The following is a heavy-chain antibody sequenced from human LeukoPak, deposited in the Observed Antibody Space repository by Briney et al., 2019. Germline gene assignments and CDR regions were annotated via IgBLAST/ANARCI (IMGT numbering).Heavy chain of an antibody. V-gene: IGHV3-23*01. CDR3: AKGPGSNWFDY. CDR2: ISGSGGST. D-gene: IGHD4-23*01. Sequence: GALRLSCAASGFTFSSYGMSWVRQAPGKGLEWVSAISGSGGSTYYADSVKGRFTISRDNSKNTLYLQMNSLRAEDTAVYYCAKGPGSNWFDYWGQGTLVTVSS. CDR1: GFTFSSYG. J-gene: IGHJ4*02.